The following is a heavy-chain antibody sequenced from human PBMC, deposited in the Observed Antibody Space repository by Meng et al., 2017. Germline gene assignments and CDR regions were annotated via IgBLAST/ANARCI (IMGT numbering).Heavy chain of an antibody. CDR1: GYTFTSYG. CDR3: ARGGFDILTGYYAPAPHYGMDV. Sequence: ASVKVSCKASGYTFTSYGISWVRQAPGQGLEWMGWISAYNGNTNYAQKLQGRVTMTTDTSTSTAYMELRSLRSEDTAVYYCARGGFDILTGYYAPAPHYGMDVWGQGTTVTVSS. J-gene: IGHJ6*02. V-gene: IGHV1-18*01. CDR2: ISAYNGNT. D-gene: IGHD3-9*01.